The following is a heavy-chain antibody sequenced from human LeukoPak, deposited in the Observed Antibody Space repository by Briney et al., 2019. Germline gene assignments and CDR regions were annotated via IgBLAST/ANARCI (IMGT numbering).Heavy chain of an antibody. V-gene: IGHV3-7*01. D-gene: IGHD3-10*01. Sequence: PGGSLRLSCAASGFTFRSYTMNWVRQAPGKGLEWVANIKQDGSEKYYVDSVKGRFTISRDNAKNSLYLQMNSLRAEDTAVYYCARNSGSHPWGQGTLVTVSS. CDR1: GFTFRSYT. CDR2: IKQDGSEK. CDR3: ARNSGSHP. J-gene: IGHJ5*02.